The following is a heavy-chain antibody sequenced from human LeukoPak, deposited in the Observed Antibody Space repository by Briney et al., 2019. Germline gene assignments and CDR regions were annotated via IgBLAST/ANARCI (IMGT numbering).Heavy chain of an antibody. CDR1: GFTFRIYA. CDR2: ISGSGGST. Sequence: PGGSLRLSCAASGFTFRIYAMSWVRQAPGKGLEWVSGISGSGGSTYYADSVKGRFTISRDNSKNTLYLQMNSLRVEDTAVYYCAKDPIVGTTWTNYWGQGTLVTVSS. V-gene: IGHV3-23*01. J-gene: IGHJ4*02. CDR3: AKDPIVGTTWTNY. D-gene: IGHD1-26*01.